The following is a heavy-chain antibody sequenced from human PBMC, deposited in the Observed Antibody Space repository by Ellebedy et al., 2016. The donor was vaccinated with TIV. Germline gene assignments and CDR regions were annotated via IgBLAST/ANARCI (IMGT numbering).Heavy chain of an antibody. CDR3: ARDGSLSGYFQH. Sequence: KFQGRVTITRDTSASTAYMELSSLRSEDTAVYYCARDGSLSGYFQHWGQGTLATVSS. V-gene: IGHV1-3*01. J-gene: IGHJ1*01. D-gene: IGHD3-3*01.